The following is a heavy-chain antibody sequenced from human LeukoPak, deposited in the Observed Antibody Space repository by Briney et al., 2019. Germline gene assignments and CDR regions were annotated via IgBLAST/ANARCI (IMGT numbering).Heavy chain of an antibody. V-gene: IGHV3-20*04. Sequence: GGSLRLSCAASGFTFDDYGMSWVRQAPGKGLEWVSGINWNGGSTGYAGSVRGRFTISRDNAKNSLYLQMNSLRAEDTAFYYCARDKTPFYWYFDLWGRGTLVTVSS. CDR3: ARDKTPFYWYFDL. CDR1: GFTFDDYG. CDR2: INWNGGST. J-gene: IGHJ2*01.